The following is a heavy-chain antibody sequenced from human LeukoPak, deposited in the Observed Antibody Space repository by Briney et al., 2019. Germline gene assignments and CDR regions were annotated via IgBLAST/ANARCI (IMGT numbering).Heavy chain of an antibody. CDR1: GYTFTSYD. J-gene: IGHJ3*02. V-gene: IGHV1-8*01. CDR3: ARGLDYYDSSGYSYDAFDI. Sequence: ASVKVSCKASGYTFTSYDINWVRQATGQGLEWKGWMNPNSGNTGYAQKFQGRVTMTRNTSISTAYMELSSLRSEDTAVYYCARGLDYYDSSGYSYDAFDIWGQGTMVTVSS. CDR2: MNPNSGNT. D-gene: IGHD3-22*01.